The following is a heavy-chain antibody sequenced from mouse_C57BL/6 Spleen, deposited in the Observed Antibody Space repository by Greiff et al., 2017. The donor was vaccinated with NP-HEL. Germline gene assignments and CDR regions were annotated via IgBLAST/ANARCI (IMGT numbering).Heavy chain of an antibody. J-gene: IGHJ4*01. D-gene: IGHD2-1*01. CDR1: GFTFSDAW. V-gene: IGHV6-6*01. Sequence: EVKLQESGGGLVQPGGSMKLSCAASGFTFSDAWMDWVRQSPEKGLEWVAEIRNKANNHATYYAESVKGRFTISRDDSKSSVYLQMNSLRAEDTGSYYCTRGDNGNYDVYYAMDYWGQGTSVTVSS. CDR3: TRGDNGNYDVYYAMDY. CDR2: IRNKANNHAT.